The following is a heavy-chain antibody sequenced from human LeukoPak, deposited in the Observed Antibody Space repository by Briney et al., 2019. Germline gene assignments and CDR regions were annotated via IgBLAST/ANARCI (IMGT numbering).Heavy chain of an antibody. CDR2: INARGDT. V-gene: IGHV4-34*01. CDR1: GWSFNDHY. CDR3: ARGQVPAARGYNWFDP. D-gene: IGHD2-2*01. J-gene: IGHJ5*02. Sequence: SETLSLTCAVYGWSFNDHYWNWIRQPPGKGLEWIGEINARGDTNFNPSLKSRVTISVATSKNQFSLTLRSMIAADTAVYYCARGQVPAARGYNWFDPWGQGTLVTVSS.